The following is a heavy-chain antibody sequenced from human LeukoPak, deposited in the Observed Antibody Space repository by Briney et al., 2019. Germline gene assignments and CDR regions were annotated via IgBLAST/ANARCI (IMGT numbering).Heavy chain of an antibody. Sequence: SETLSLTCAVYGGSFSGYYWSWIRQPPGKGLEWIGEINHSGSTNYNPSLKSRVTISVDTSKNQFSLKLSSVTAADTAVYYCARERKQLGSRFVVYWGQGTLVTVSS. CDR1: GGSFSGYY. CDR3: ARERKQLGSRFVVY. CDR2: INHSGST. J-gene: IGHJ4*02. D-gene: IGHD6-13*01. V-gene: IGHV4-34*01.